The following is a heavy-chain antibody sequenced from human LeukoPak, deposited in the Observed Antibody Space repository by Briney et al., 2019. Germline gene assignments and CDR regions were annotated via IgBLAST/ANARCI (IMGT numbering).Heavy chain of an antibody. V-gene: IGHV3-43*01. J-gene: IGHJ4*02. CDR1: GFTFDRFT. CDR3: AKGKNTGSYLSHVDY. CDR2: ITWDGGST. D-gene: IGHD3-10*01. Sequence: RTGGSLRLSCAASGFTFDRFTIHWVRQTPGKGLEWVSLITWDGGSTYYADSVKGRFTISRDNSKNSLYLQMNSLRTEDTALYYCAKGKNTGSYLSHVDYWGQGTLVTVSS.